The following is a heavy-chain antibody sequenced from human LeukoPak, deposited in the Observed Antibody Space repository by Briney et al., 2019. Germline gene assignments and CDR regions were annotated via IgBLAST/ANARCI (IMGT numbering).Heavy chain of an antibody. CDR2: IKQDGSEK. CDR3: ARVEREDYDILTGHGWFDP. V-gene: IGHV3-7*01. CDR1: GFTFSSYW. Sequence: PGGSLRLSCAASGFTFSSYWMSWVRQAPGKGLEWVANIKQDGSEKYYVDSVKGRFTISRDNAKNSLYLQMNSLRAEDTAVYYCARVEREDYDILTGHGWFDPWGQGTLVTVSS. J-gene: IGHJ5*02. D-gene: IGHD3-9*01.